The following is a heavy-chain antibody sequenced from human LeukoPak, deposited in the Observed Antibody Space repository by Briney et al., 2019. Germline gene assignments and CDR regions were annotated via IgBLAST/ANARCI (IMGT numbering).Heavy chain of an antibody. J-gene: IGHJ5*02. Sequence: SETLSLTCIVSGYSISNGNYWGWIRQPPGKGLEWIGSIYHSGSIYDNPSLKSRINISIDTSKNQFSLKLSSVTAADTAVYYCARRAHSGYDKGTSWFDPWGQGTLVTVSS. CDR1: GYSISNGNY. V-gene: IGHV4-38-2*02. CDR2: IYHSGSI. D-gene: IGHD5-12*01. CDR3: ARRAHSGYDKGTSWFDP.